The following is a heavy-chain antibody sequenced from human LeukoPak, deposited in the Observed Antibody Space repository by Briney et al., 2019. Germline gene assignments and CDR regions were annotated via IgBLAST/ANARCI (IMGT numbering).Heavy chain of an antibody. Sequence: RSGGSLRLSCAASGLTFDDYGMSWVRQAPGKGLEWVSGINWNGGSTGYADSVKGRFTISRDNAKNSLYLQMNSLRAEDTAVYYCAELGITMIGGVWGKGTTVTISS. D-gene: IGHD3-10*02. CDR3: AELGITMIGGV. J-gene: IGHJ6*04. CDR2: INWNGGST. V-gene: IGHV3-20*04. CDR1: GLTFDDYG.